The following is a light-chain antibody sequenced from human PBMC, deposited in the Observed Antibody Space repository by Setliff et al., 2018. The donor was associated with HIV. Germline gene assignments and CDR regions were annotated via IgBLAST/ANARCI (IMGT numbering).Light chain of an antibody. CDR1: SSDVGTYNA. V-gene: IGLV2-14*01. CDR2: DVS. Sequence: QSALTQPASVSGSPGQSITISCTGTSSDVGTYNAVYWYQQHPGEAPKLMIYDVSTRPSGVSNRFSGSKSGNTASLTLSGLQTEDEADYYCSSYTSSSTDVFGTGTKVTVL. J-gene: IGLJ1*01. CDR3: SSYTSSSTDV.